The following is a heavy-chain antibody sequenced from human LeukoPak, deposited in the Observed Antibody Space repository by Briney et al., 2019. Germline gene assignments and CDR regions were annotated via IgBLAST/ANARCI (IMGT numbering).Heavy chain of an antibody. J-gene: IGHJ4*02. CDR2: IYYSGST. D-gene: IGHD3-22*01. CDR1: GGSISSSSYY. V-gene: IGHV4-39*01. CDR3: ARRFSSYYYDSSGYYHVDY. Sequence: SETLSLTCTVSGGSISSSSYYWGWIRQPPGKGLEWIGSIYYSGSTYYNPSLKSRVTISVDTSKNQFSLKLSSVTAADTAVYYCARRFSSYYYDSSGYYHVDYWGQGNLVTVSS.